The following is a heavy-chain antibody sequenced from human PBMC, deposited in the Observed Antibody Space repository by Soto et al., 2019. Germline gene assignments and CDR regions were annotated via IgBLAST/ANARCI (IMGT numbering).Heavy chain of an antibody. CDR1: GGSISSSSYY. Sequence: SETLSLTCTVSGGSISSSSYYWGWIRQPPGKGLEWIGSIYYSGSTYYNPSLKSRVTISVDTSKNQFSLKLSSVTAADTAVYYCARSNFPIHRLGIAVAGTRDPRYNWFDPWGQGTLVTVSS. J-gene: IGHJ5*02. V-gene: IGHV4-39*01. CDR3: ARSNFPIHRLGIAVAGTRDPRYNWFDP. D-gene: IGHD6-19*01. CDR2: IYYSGST.